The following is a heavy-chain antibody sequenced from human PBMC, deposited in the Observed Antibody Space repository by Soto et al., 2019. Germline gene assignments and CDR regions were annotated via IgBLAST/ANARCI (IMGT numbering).Heavy chain of an antibody. CDR2: IDPSDSYT. V-gene: IGHV5-10-1*01. J-gene: IGHJ6*02. D-gene: IGHD5-12*01. CDR1: GYSFTSYW. CDR3: ARLGYSSTGYYYYYGMDV. Sequence: PGESLTLSGKGSGYSFTSYWISWVRQMPGKGLEWMGRIDPSDSYTNYSPSFQGHVTISADKSISTAYLQWSSLKASDTAMYYCARLGYSSTGYYYYYGMDVWGQGTTVTVSS.